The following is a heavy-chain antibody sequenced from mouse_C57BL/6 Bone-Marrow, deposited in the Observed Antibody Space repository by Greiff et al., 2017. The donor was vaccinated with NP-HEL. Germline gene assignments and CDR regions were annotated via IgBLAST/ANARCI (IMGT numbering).Heavy chain of an antibody. CDR1: GFTFSSYA. V-gene: IGHV5-4*01. J-gene: IGHJ3*01. CDR2: ISDGGSYT. Sequence: EVKVVESGGGLVKPGGSLKLSCAASGFTFSSYAMSWVRQTPEKRLEWVATISDGGSYTYYPDNVKGRFTISRDNAKNNLYLQMSHLKSEDTAMYYCARDLENYGNFFAYWGQGTLVTVSA. CDR3: ARDLENYGNFFAY. D-gene: IGHD2-1*01.